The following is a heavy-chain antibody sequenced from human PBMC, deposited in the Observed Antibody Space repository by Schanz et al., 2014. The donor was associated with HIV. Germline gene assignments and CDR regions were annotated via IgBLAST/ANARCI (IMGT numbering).Heavy chain of an antibody. Sequence: EVQLVESGGGLVEPGGSLRLSCEASGFSFSSFSMNWVRQAPGKGLEWVANIKEDGIEKYYVDSVKGRFTISRDNAKNSLYLNMYSLRAEDTAVYFCAKSNGGDTAVVQYYFDYWGQGTLVSVSS. CDR3: AKSNGGDTAVVQYYFDY. CDR2: IKEDGIEK. CDR1: GFSFSSFS. V-gene: IGHV3-7*01. D-gene: IGHD5-18*01. J-gene: IGHJ4*02.